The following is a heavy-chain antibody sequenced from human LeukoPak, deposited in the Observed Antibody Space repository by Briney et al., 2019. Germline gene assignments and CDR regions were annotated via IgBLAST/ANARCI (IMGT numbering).Heavy chain of an antibody. J-gene: IGHJ4*02. Sequence: SETLSLTCTVSGGSLSSSFYYWGWIRQPPGKGLEWIGSIYYNGSTYYNPSLKSRVTISVDTSKNQFSLQLSSVTAADTAVYYCARVMVRGVSFFDYWGQGTLVTVSS. CDR3: ARVMVRGVSFFDY. D-gene: IGHD3-10*01. V-gene: IGHV4-39*01. CDR1: GGSLSSSFYY. CDR2: IYYNGST.